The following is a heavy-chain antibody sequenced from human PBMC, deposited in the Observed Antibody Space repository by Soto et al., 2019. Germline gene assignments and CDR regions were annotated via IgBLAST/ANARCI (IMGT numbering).Heavy chain of an antibody. CDR2: IYRTGTT. CDR3: ASRDQGTGVDD. J-gene: IGHJ4*02. D-gene: IGHD2-8*02. CDR1: GGTFTSYNW. V-gene: IGHV4-4*01. Sequence: NPGGTLTLTCAVSGGTFTSYNWSSCVHQPREQGLEWTGVIYRTGTTNYTPSLKGRVTISLDNSKNIFSLKVTSLTAADPAVYFCASRDQGTGVDDWGQGTLVTVSS.